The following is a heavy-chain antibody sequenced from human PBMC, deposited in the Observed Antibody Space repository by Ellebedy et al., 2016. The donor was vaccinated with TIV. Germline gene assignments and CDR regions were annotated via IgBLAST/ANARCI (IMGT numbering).Heavy chain of an antibody. V-gene: IGHV4-59*01. CDR3: ARADFLSGYSPTQNWLDP. CDR2: ISYSGTP. D-gene: IGHD5-12*01. CDR1: GTAISEFY. Sequence: SETLSLTXGVSGTAISEFYWAWIRQSPGRGLEWIGYISYSGTPTYGPSLQGRVSFSADRSKNQLSLRLRSVTAADTAVYYCARADFLSGYSPTQNWLDPWGQGTPVTVSS. J-gene: IGHJ5*02.